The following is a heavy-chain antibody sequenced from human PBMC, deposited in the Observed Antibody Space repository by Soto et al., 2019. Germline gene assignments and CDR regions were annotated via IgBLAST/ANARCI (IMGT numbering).Heavy chain of an antibody. D-gene: IGHD2-15*01. CDR2: IYYSGST. J-gene: IGHJ6*02. V-gene: IGHV4-61*01. Sequence: NPSETLSLTCTVSGGSVSSGSYYWSWIRQPPGKGLEWIGYIYYSGSTNYNPSLKSRVTISVDTSKNQFSLKLSSVTAADTAVYYCARDKGGCSGGSYYSNYGMDVWGQGTTVTVSS. CDR1: GGSVSSGSYY. CDR3: ARDKGGCSGGSYYSNYGMDV.